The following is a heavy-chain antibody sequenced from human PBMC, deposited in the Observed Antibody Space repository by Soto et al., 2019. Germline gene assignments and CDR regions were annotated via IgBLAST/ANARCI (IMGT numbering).Heavy chain of an antibody. CDR1: GFTFSSYA. D-gene: IGHD1-26*01. V-gene: IGHV3-30-3*01. CDR3: ARDYGRPIVGAKLTEYFQH. J-gene: IGHJ1*01. Sequence: GGSLRLSCAASGFTFSSYAMHWVRQAPGKGLEWVAVISYDGSNKYYADSVKGRFTISRDNSKNTLYLQMNSLRAEDTAVYYCARDYGRPIVGAKLTEYFQHWGQGTLVTVSS. CDR2: ISYDGSNK.